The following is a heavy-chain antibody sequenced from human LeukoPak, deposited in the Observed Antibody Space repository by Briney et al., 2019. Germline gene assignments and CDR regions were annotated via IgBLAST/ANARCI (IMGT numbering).Heavy chain of an antibody. D-gene: IGHD3-10*01. V-gene: IGHV3-23*01. CDR2: ISGSGGST. J-gene: IGHJ4*02. CDR1: GFTFSSYA. CDR3: AKDLVDYGSGSYHKGY. Sequence: PGGSLRLSCAASGFTFSSYAMSWVRQAPGKGLEWVSAISGSGGSTYYADSVKGRFTISRDNSKNTLYLQMNSLRAEDTAVYYCAKDLVDYGSGSYHKGYWGQGTLVTVSS.